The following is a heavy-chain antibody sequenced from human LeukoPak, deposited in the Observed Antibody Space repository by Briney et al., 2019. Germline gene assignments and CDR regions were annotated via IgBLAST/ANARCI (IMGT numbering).Heavy chain of an antibody. CDR2: IKQDGSEK. J-gene: IGHJ6*03. V-gene: IGHV3-7*01. CDR1: GFTSSSYW. CDR3: ATQDEDCTNGVCYKPSYAYYYYMDV. Sequence: PGGSLRLSCAASGFTSSSYWMSWVRQAPGKGLEWVANIKQDGSEKYYVDSVKGRFTISRDNAKNSLYLQMNSLRAEDTAVYYCATQDEDCTNGVCYKPSYAYYYYMDVWGKGTTVTVSS. D-gene: IGHD2-8*01.